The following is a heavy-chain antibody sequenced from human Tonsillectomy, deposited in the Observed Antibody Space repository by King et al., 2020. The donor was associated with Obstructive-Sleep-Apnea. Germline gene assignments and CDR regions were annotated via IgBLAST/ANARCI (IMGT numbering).Heavy chain of an antibody. CDR2: IRNSGSKI. CDR3: ARVPARGPNYFFYGLDV. CDR1: GFMFSDNY. J-gene: IGHJ6*02. D-gene: IGHD2-8*01. V-gene: IGHV3-11*01. Sequence: QVQLVESGGGLVKPGGSLRLSCAASGFMFSDNYMSWIRQAPGKGLEWVSYIRNSGSKIYYADYVKGRFTSSRDNAKKSLYLQMNNLRAEDTAVYYCARVPARGPNYFFYGLDVWGQGTTVTVS.